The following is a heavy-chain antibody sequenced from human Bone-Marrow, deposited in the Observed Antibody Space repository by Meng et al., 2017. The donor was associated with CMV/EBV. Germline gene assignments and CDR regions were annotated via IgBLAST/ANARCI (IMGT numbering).Heavy chain of an antibody. J-gene: IGHJ4*02. V-gene: IGHV3-30*02. CDR3: AKFVVVPAATDY. D-gene: IGHD2-2*01. CDR2: IRYDGSNK. Sequence: GGSLRLSCAASGFTFSSYAMHWVRQAPGKGLEWVAFIRYDGSNKYYADSVKGRFTISRDNSKNTLYLQMNSLRAEDTAVYYCAKFVVVPAATDYWGQGTLVTVYS. CDR1: GFTFSSYA.